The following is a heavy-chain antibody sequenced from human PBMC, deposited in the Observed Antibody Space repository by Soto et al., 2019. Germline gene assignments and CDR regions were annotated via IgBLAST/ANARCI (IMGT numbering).Heavy chain of an antibody. Sequence: PGGSLRLSCAASGFDFSNYAMGGVRQAPGKGLEWVSAISGTAHATYYAASVKGRFTISRDNSKNTLYLQMNSLRVEDTAVYFCVKDAPQPFSDWGQGTLVTVSS. CDR2: ISGTAHAT. D-gene: IGHD3-3*02. CDR1: GFDFSNYA. J-gene: IGHJ4*02. CDR3: VKDAPQPFSD. V-gene: IGHV3-23*01.